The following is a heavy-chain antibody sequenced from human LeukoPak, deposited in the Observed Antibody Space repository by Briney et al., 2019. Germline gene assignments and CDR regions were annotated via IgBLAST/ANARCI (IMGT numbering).Heavy chain of an antibody. CDR3: ASLIVTYYYYYMDV. Sequence: PSETLSLTCTVSGGSISSSSYYWGWIRQPPGKGLEWIGSIYYSGSTYYNPSLKSRVTISVDTSKNQFSLKLSSVTAADTAVYYCASLIVTYYYYYMDVWGKETTVTVSS. CDR2: IYYSGST. V-gene: IGHV4-39*07. D-gene: IGHD2/OR15-2a*01. J-gene: IGHJ6*03. CDR1: GGSISSSSYY.